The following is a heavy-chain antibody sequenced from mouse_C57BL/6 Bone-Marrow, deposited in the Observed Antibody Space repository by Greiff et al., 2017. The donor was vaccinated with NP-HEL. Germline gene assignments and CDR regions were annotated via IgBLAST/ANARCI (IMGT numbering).Heavy chain of an antibody. Sequence: QVQLQQPGAELVRPGSSVKLSCKASGYTFTSYWMHWVKQRPIQGLEWIGNIDPSDSGTHYNQKFKDKATLTVDKSSSTAYMQLSSLTSEDSAVFYCATWSDGYCAAWFAYWGQGTLVTVSA. CDR3: ATWSDGYCAAWFAY. CDR2: IDPSDSGT. V-gene: IGHV1-52*01. D-gene: IGHD2-3*01. CDR1: GYTFTSYW. J-gene: IGHJ3*01.